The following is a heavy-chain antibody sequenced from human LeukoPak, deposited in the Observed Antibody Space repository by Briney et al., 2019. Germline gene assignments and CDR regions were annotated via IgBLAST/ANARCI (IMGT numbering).Heavy chain of an antibody. CDR2: IYPGDSDT. Sequence: GESPKISCKDSGYSFTSYWIGWVRQMPGKGLEWMGIIYPGDSDTRYSPSFQGQVTISADKSISTAYLQWSSLKASDTAMYYCARVSAGIAAAGYIDYWGQGTLVTVSS. CDR1: GYSFTSYW. D-gene: IGHD6-13*01. J-gene: IGHJ4*02. V-gene: IGHV5-51*01. CDR3: ARVSAGIAAAGYIDY.